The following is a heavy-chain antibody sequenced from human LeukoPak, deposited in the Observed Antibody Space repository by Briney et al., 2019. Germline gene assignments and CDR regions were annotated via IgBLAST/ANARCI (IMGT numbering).Heavy chain of an antibody. D-gene: IGHD3-16*01. J-gene: IGHJ6*02. CDR3: ARFGVDYDMGV. CDR2: IHYSGKA. Sequence: SSETLSLTCTVSGGSISGYYWTWTRQPPGKGLEWIGQIHYSGKADYNPSLRSRITISVDTSKNQMFLKLGSLTAADTAVYYCARFGVDYDMGVWGQGTTVTVSS. CDR1: GGSISGYY. V-gene: IGHV4-59*01.